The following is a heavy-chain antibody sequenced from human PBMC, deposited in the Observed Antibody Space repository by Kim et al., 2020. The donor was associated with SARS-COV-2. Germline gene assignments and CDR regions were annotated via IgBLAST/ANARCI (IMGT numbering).Heavy chain of an antibody. CDR2: IYYSGST. D-gene: IGHD2-15*01. Sequence: SETLSLTCSVSGGSISHITNYWGWVRQPPGKGLEWIGCIYYSGSTYYNPSLKSRVTISVDTSKTQFSLKLSSVTAADTAVYYCARLNNGGILGSSIWFDP. CDR3: ARLNNGGILGSSIWFDP. CDR1: GGSISHITNY. J-gene: IGHJ5*02. V-gene: IGHV4-39*01.